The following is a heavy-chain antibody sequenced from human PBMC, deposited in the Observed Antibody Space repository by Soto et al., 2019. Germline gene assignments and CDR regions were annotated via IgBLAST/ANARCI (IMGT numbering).Heavy chain of an antibody. J-gene: IGHJ6*02. CDR2: IVVGSGNT. CDR3: AADPYGYIYGLWGGDYYVMDV. D-gene: IGHD5-18*01. CDR1: GFTFTSSA. Sequence: SVKVSCKASGFTFTSSAMQWVRQARGQRLEWIGWIVVGSGNTNYAQKFQERVTITRDMSTSTAYMELSSLRSEDTAVYNCAADPYGYIYGLWGGDYYVMDVWGQGTTVTGSS. V-gene: IGHV1-58*02.